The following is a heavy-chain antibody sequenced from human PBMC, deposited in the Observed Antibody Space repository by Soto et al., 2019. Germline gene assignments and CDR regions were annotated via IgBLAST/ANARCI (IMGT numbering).Heavy chain of an antibody. CDR1: GGSFSGYY. Sequence: SETLSLTCAVYGGSFSGYYWSWIRQPPGKGLEWIGEINHSGGTNYNPSLKSRVTISVDTSKNQFSLKLSSVTAADTAVYYCAREVRESYYGSGSYYWIARRYFDYWGQGTLVTVSS. J-gene: IGHJ4*02. D-gene: IGHD3-10*01. CDR3: AREVRESYYGSGSYYWIARRYFDY. CDR2: INHSGGT. V-gene: IGHV4-34*01.